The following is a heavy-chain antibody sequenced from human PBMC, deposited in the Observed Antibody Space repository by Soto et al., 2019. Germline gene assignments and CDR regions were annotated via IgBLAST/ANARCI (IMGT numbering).Heavy chain of an antibody. J-gene: IGHJ4*02. CDR1: GYTFTSYY. V-gene: IGHV1-46*01. D-gene: IGHD3-22*01. CDR2: INPSPSGGRT. Sequence: ASVKVSCKASGYTFTSYYIHWVRQAPGQGLEWKGIINPSPSGGRTSYAQKFQGRVTMTRDTSTSTVYMELSSLRFEDTAVYYCARGGSYDSSGYDYWGQGTLVTVSS. CDR3: ARGGSYDSSGYDY.